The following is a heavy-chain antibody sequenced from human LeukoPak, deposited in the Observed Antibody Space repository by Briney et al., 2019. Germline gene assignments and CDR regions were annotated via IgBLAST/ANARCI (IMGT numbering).Heavy chain of an antibody. CDR2: IYYSGST. V-gene: IGHV4-59*01. J-gene: IGHJ4*02. CDR1: GGSISSYY. D-gene: IGHD1-26*01. Sequence: SETLSLTCTVSGGSISSYYWSWIRQPPGKGLEWIGYIYYSGSTNYNPSLKSRVTISVDTSKNQFSLRLSSVTAADTAVYYCARDSGSYYYDYWGQGTLVTVSS. CDR3: ARDSGSYYYDY.